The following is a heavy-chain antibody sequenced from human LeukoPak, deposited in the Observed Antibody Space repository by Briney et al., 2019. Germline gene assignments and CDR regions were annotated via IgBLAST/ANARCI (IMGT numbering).Heavy chain of an antibody. CDR1: GYTFSGYY. V-gene: IGHV1-2*02. CDR2: VDPNSGGT. J-gene: IGHJ4*02. CDR3: ARGDNSGYSFDY. Sequence: ASVKVSCKTSGYTFSGYYIHWVRQAPGQGLEWMGWVDPNSGGTNYAQKFQGRVTMTRDTSITTAYMEMSRVRSDDTAVYYCARGDNSGYSFDYWGQGTLVTVSS. D-gene: IGHD5-12*01.